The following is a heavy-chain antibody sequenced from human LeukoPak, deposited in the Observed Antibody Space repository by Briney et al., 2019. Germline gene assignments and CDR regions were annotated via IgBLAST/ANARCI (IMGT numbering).Heavy chain of an antibody. J-gene: IGHJ4*02. Sequence: GGSLRLSCAASGFTFSSYWMSWVRQAPGKGLEWVGNIKQDGSEKFYVDSVRGRFTISRDNTKNSLYLQMDSVRVEDTAAYYCAGGSGWTTTYWGQGTLVTVSS. CDR1: GFTFSSYW. CDR3: AGGSGWTTTY. V-gene: IGHV3-7*04. CDR2: IKQDGSEK. D-gene: IGHD3-22*01.